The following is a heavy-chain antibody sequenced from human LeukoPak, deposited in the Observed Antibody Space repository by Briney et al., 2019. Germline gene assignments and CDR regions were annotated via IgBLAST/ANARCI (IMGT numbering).Heavy chain of an antibody. Sequence: GGSLRLSCAASGFTFSSYAMSWVRQAPGKGLEWVSAISGSGGSTYYADSVKGRFTISRDNSKNTLYLQMNSLRAEDTAVYYCAKEPIYYYGSGSYYYFDYWGQGTLVTVSS. J-gene: IGHJ4*02. CDR3: AKEPIYYYGSGSYYYFDY. CDR1: GFTFSSYA. V-gene: IGHV3-23*01. CDR2: ISGSGGST. D-gene: IGHD3-10*01.